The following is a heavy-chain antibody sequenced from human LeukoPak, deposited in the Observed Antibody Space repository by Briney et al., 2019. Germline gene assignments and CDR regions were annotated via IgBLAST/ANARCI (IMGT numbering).Heavy chain of an antibody. V-gene: IGHV3-7*03. J-gene: IGHJ4*02. CDR3: AAGDLGNYFDY. D-gene: IGHD7-27*01. CDR2: IKEDGSEK. CDR1: GFTFSDYW. Sequence: GGSLRLSCAASGFTFSDYWMSWVRQAPGKGLEWVANIKEDGSEKYYVDSVKGRFTISRDNAENSLFLQMNSLRAEDTAVYYCAAGDLGNYFDYWGQGTLVTVSS.